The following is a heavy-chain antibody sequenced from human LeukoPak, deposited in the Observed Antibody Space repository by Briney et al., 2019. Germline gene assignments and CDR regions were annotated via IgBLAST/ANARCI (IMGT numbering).Heavy chain of an antibody. CDR2: ISGSGGST. Sequence: GGSLRLSCAASGVTFSTHAMSSGRQAPGKGLEWVSAISGSGGSTYYADSVKGRFTISRDNSKNTLYLQMNSLRAEDTAVYYCANTFGGLTWGQGTLVTVSS. V-gene: IGHV3-23*01. D-gene: IGHD3-16*01. J-gene: IGHJ5*02. CDR3: ANTFGGLT. CDR1: GVTFSTHA.